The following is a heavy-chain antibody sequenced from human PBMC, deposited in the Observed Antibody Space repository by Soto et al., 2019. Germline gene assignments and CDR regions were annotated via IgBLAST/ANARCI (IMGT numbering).Heavy chain of an antibody. CDR3: AKSGYNYAYYFDY. D-gene: IGHD5-18*01. Sequence: PGGSLSLSCAASGFTFSSYGMHWVRQAPGKGLEWVAVISYDGSNKYYADSVKGRFTISRDNSQNTLYLQMNSLRGEDTAVYYCAKSGYNYAYYFDYCGQGTLVTVSS. V-gene: IGHV3-30*18. J-gene: IGHJ4*02. CDR1: GFTFSSYG. CDR2: ISYDGSNK.